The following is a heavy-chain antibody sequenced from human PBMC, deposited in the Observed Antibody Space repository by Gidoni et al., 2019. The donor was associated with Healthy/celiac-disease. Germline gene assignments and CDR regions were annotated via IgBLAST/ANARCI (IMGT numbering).Heavy chain of an antibody. D-gene: IGHD1-26*01. J-gene: IGHJ4*02. CDR3: ARDPPLRAGYRGSYWPFGY. Sequence: QVQLVQSGAEVKKPGSSVKVSCKASGGTFSSYTISWVRQAPGQGLEWMGRIIPILGIANYAQKFQGRVTITADKSTSTAYMELSSLRSEDTAVYYCARDPPLRAGYRGSYWPFGYWGQGTLVTVSS. V-gene: IGHV1-69*08. CDR1: GGTFSSYT. CDR2: IIPILGIA.